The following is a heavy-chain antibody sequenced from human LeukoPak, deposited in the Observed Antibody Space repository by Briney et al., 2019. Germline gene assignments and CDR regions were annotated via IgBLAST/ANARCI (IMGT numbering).Heavy chain of an antibody. CDR1: GGSISSYY. V-gene: IGHV4-59*01. J-gene: IGHJ6*02. Sequence: SETLSLTCTVSGGSISSYYGSWIRQPPGKGLEWIGYIYYSGSTNYNPSLKSRVTISVDTSKNQFSLKLSSVTAADTAVYYCAREAATRYYYYGMDVWGQGTTVTVSS. CDR3: AREAATRYYYYGMDV. CDR2: IYYSGST. D-gene: IGHD2-15*01.